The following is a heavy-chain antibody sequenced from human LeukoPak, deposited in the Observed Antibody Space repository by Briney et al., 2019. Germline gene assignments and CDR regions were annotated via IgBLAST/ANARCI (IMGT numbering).Heavy chain of an antibody. D-gene: IGHD6-19*01. CDR3: ARDRSVAGTFWFDP. V-gene: IGHV1-69*05. Sequence: SVKVSCKASGGTFSSYAISWVRQAPGQGLEWMGGIIPIFSTANHAQKFQGRVTITTDESTSTAYMELSSLRSEDTAVYYCARDRSVAGTFWFDPWGQGTLVTVSS. CDR1: GGTFSSYA. J-gene: IGHJ5*02. CDR2: IIPIFSTA.